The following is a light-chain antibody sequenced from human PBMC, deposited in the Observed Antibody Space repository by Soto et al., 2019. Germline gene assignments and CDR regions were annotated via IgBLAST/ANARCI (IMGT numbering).Light chain of an antibody. CDR3: QQSYTIPWM. J-gene: IGKJ1*01. CDR1: QGINTF. CDR2: AAS. V-gene: IGKV1-39*01. Sequence: IQLTQSPSSLSASVGDRFTITCLASQGINTFLAWYQQKPGKAPKVLIYAASTLQSGVPSRFSGSGSGADFTLTISSLQPEDFATYYCQQSYTIPWMFGQGTKVDIK.